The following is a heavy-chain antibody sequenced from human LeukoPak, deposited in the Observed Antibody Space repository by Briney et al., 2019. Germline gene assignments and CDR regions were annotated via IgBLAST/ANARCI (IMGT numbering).Heavy chain of an antibody. D-gene: IGHD1-20*01. V-gene: IGHV3-23*01. Sequence: GGSLRLSCAASGFTFSSYGMSWVRQAPGKGLEWVSAISGSGGSTYYADSVKGRFTISRDNSKNTLYLQMNSLRAEDTAIYYCANHPRIDVTGTTKSPRDYWGQGTLVTVSS. J-gene: IGHJ4*02. CDR2: ISGSGGST. CDR1: GFTFSSYG. CDR3: ANHPRIDVTGTTKSPRDY.